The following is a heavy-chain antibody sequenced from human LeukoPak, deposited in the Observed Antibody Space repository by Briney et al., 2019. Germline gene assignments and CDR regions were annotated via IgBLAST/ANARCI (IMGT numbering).Heavy chain of an antibody. J-gene: IGHJ2*01. CDR2: IYYTGST. CDR3: ARSPEDIGAFYYDDSGYSWYFDL. V-gene: IGHV4-31*03. D-gene: IGHD3-22*01. Sequence: PSETLSLTCTVSGGTISSGGYYWSWIRQHPGKGLEWIGYIYYTGSTYYNPSFKSRVTISVDTSKNLFSLKLSSVTAADTAVYYCARSPEDIGAFYYDDSGYSWYFDLWGRGTLVTVSS. CDR1: GGTISSGGYY.